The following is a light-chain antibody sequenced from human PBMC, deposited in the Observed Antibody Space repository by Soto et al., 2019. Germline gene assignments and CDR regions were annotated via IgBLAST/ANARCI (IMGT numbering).Light chain of an antibody. CDR3: QQHDLRPAT. CDR2: GAS. CDR1: QSVGSN. Sequence: VMTQSPATLSVSPGERFTLSCRASQSVGSNLAWYQQKPGQAPRLLIYGASTRATGIPARFSGSGSGTEFTLTISSLQSEDFALYYCQQHDLRPATLGQGTKVDIK. V-gene: IGKV3-15*01. J-gene: IGKJ1*01.